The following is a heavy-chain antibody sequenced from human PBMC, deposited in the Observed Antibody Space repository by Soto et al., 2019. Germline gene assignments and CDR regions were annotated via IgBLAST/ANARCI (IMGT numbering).Heavy chain of an antibody. CDR3: ARDTRRIAAAGPGTTNWFDP. J-gene: IGHJ5*02. D-gene: IGHD6-13*01. Sequence: SETLSLTCTVSGGSISSYYWSWIRQPPGKGLEWIGYIYYSGSTNYNPSLKSRVTISVDTSKNQLAQKLSSVTAADTTVYYCARDTRRIAAAGPGTTNWFDPWGQGTLVTVSS. CDR2: IYYSGST. CDR1: GGSISSYY. V-gene: IGHV4-59*01.